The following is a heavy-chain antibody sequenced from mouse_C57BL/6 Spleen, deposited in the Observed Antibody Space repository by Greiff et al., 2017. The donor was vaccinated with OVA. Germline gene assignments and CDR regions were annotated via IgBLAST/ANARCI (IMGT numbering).Heavy chain of an antibody. J-gene: IGHJ4*01. CDR1: GFTFSDYG. Sequence: DVKLVESGGGLVKPGGSLKLSCAASGFTFSDYGMHWVRQAPEKGLEWVAYISSGSSTIYSADTVKGRFTISRDNAKNTLFLQMTSLRSEDTAMYYCARDYDYGYYAMDYWGQGTSVTVSS. D-gene: IGHD2-4*01. CDR3: ARDYDYGYYAMDY. CDR2: ISSGSSTI. V-gene: IGHV5-17*01.